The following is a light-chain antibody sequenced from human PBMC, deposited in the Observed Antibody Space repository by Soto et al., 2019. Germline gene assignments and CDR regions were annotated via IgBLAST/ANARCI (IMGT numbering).Light chain of an antibody. CDR2: AAS. CDR3: QQRYSTLWT. V-gene: IGKV1-39*01. CDR1: QSISSY. J-gene: IGKJ1*01. Sequence: PMTQFPSSPAPHLRGRVTNTFQASQSISSYLNWYQQKPGKAPKLLIYAASSLQSGVPSRFSGSGSGTDGTLTISSLQPEDGATYYGQQRYSTLWTFGQGTKVDIK.